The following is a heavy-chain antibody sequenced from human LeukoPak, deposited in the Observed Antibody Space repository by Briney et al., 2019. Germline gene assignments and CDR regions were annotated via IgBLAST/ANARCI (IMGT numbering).Heavy chain of an antibody. CDR1: GYTFTSYY. CDR2: INPSGGST. J-gene: IGHJ6*02. D-gene: IGHD3-16*02. CDR3: ARDLRYYGMDV. Sequence: ASVKVSCKASGYTFTSYYMHWVRQAPGQGLEWMGIINPSGGSTSYAQKFQGRVTMTRDTSTSTAYMELRSLRSDDTAVYYCARDLRYYGMDVWGQGTTVTVSS. V-gene: IGHV1-46*01.